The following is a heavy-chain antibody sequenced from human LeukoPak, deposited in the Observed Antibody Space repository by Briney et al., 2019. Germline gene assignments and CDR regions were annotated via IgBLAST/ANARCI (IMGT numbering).Heavy chain of an antibody. J-gene: IGHJ4*02. D-gene: IGHD4-17*01. CDR1: GGSISSSSYY. Sequence: SSETLSLTCTVSGGSISSSSYYWGWIRQPPGKGLEWIGSIYYSGRTYYNPSLKSRVTISVDTSKNQFSLKLSSVTAADTAVYYCASTKTVTLYYFDYWGQGTLVTVSS. V-gene: IGHV4-39*01. CDR3: ASTKTVTLYYFDY. CDR2: IYYSGRT.